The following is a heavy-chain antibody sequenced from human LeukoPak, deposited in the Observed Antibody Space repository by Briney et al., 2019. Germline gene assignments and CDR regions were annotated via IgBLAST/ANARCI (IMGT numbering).Heavy chain of an antibody. CDR2: INHSGST. J-gene: IGHJ4*02. V-gene: IGHV4-34*01. CDR1: GGSFSGYY. D-gene: IGHD1-26*01. CDR3: ARERSGSYYPLLGDY. Sequence: SETLSLTCAVYGGSFSGYYWSWIRQPPGKGLEWIGEINHSGSTNYNPSLKSRVTISVDTSKNQFSLKLSSVTAADTAVYYCARERSGSYYPLLGDYWGQGTLVTVSS.